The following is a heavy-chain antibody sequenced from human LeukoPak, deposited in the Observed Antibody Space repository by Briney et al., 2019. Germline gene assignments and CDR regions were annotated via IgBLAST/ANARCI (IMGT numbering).Heavy chain of an antibody. J-gene: IGHJ6*02. CDR1: GFTFSSYA. CDR3: AREEDSSGYYYYNYYYGMDV. D-gene: IGHD3-22*01. Sequence: PGGSLRLSCAASGFTFSSYAMHWVRQAPGKGLEWVAVISYDGSNKYYADSVKGRFTISRDDSKNTLYLQMNSLRAEDTAVYYCAREEDSSGYYYYNYYYGMDVWGQGTTVTVSS. V-gene: IGHV3-30-3*01. CDR2: ISYDGSNK.